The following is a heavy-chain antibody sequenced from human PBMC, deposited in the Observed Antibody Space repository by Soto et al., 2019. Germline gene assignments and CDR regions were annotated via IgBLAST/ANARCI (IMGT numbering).Heavy chain of an antibody. J-gene: IGHJ4*02. D-gene: IGHD3-3*01. CDR1: GGTFSSYA. CDR2: IIPIFGTA. V-gene: IGHV1-69*13. Sequence: SVKVSCKASGGTFSSYAISWVRQAPGQGLEWMGGIIPIFGTANYAQKFQGRVTITADESTSTAYMELSSLRSEDTAVYYCARDGGRQYYFDYWGQGTLVTVSS. CDR3: ARDGGRQYYFDY.